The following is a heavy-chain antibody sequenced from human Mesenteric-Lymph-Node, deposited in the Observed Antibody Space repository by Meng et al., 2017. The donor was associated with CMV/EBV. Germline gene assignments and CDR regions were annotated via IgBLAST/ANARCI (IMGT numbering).Heavy chain of an antibody. CDR3: ARHLRSYFFDY. Sequence: GESLKISCAASGFTFDDYAMHWVRQAPGKGLVWVSRISNDGRSTNYVDSVKGRFTISRDNAKNTLYLQMNSLRAEDTAVYYCARHLRSYFFDYWGQGTLVTVSS. CDR2: ISNDGRST. J-gene: IGHJ4*02. V-gene: IGHV3-74*01. CDR1: GFTFDDYA.